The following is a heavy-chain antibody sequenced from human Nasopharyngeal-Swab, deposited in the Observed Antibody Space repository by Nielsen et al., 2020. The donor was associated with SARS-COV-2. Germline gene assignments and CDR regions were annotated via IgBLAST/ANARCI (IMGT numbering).Heavy chain of an antibody. D-gene: IGHD2-15*01. CDR2: IRSKGNSYAT. V-gene: IGHV3-73*01. Sequence: GGSLRLSCAASGFTFSSYAMSWVRQASGKGLEWVGRIRSKGNSYATAYAASVKGRFTISRDDSKNTAYLQMNSLITEDTAVYYCTRCGGSCYTGKDYWGQGTLVTVSS. J-gene: IGHJ4*02. CDR1: GFTFSSYA. CDR3: TRCGGSCYTGKDY.